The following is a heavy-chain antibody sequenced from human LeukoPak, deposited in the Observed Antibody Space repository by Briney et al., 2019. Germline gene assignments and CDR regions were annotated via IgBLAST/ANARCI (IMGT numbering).Heavy chain of an antibody. CDR3: AKDGAPNYDFWSGYYYFDY. J-gene: IGHJ4*02. Sequence: GGSLRLSCAASGFTFDDYAMHWVRQAPGKGLEWVSGISWNSGSIGYADSVKGRFTISRDNAKNSLYLQMNSLRAEDTALYYCAKDGAPNYDFWSGYYYFDYWGQGTLVTVSS. D-gene: IGHD3-3*01. CDR2: ISWNSGSI. CDR1: GFTFDDYA. V-gene: IGHV3-9*01.